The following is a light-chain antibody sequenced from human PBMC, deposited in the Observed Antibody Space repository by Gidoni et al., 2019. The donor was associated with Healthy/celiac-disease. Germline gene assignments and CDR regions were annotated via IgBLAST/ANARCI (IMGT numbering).Light chain of an antibody. J-gene: IGKJ1*01. CDR3: KQYGSSPPT. Sequence: EIVFTQSPGTLSLSPGERATLSCRASESVSSSYFAWYQQKPGQAPRLLIYGASSRATGIPDRFSGSGAGTDFTLTISRLEPEDFAVYYCKQYGSSPPTFGQGTKVEIK. CDR2: GAS. V-gene: IGKV3-20*01. CDR1: ESVSSSY.